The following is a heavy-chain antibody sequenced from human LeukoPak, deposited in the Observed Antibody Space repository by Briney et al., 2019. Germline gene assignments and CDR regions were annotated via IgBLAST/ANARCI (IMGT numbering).Heavy chain of an antibody. CDR3: ARDSGSSGYYLEYFQH. V-gene: IGHV1-46*01. CDR2: INPSGGST. D-gene: IGHD3-22*01. Sequence: ASVKVSCKASGYTFSNNYMHWVRQAPGQGLEWMGVINPSGGSTTYAQKFQGRVTMTRDTSTSTVYMELSSLRSEDTAVYYCARDSGSSGYYLEYFQHWGQGTLVTVSS. J-gene: IGHJ1*01. CDR1: GYTFSNNY.